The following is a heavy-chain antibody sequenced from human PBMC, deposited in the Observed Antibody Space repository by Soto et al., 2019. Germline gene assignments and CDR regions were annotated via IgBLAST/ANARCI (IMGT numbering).Heavy chain of an antibody. Sequence: GGSLRLSCAASGFTFDDYIMHWVRQAPGKGLEWVSLISWDGGSTYYADSVKGRFTISRDNSKNSLYLQMNSLRTEDTALYYCAKDCTRHYYYYGMDVWGQGTTVTVSS. V-gene: IGHV3-43*01. CDR2: ISWDGGST. D-gene: IGHD2-8*01. CDR1: GFTFDDYI. J-gene: IGHJ6*02. CDR3: AKDCTRHYYYYGMDV.